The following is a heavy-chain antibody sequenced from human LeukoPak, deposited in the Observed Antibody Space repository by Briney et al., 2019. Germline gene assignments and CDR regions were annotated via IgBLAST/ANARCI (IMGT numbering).Heavy chain of an antibody. D-gene: IGHD3-10*01. CDR1: GYTFTGYY. J-gene: IGHJ5*02. Sequence: ASVKVSCKASGYTFTGYYMHWVRQAPGQGLEWMGWINPNSGGTNYAQKFQGRVTMTRDTSISTAYMELSRLRSDDTAVYYCARSKGNYYGSGSSKESWFDPWGQGTLVTVSS. CDR2: INPNSGGT. V-gene: IGHV1-2*02. CDR3: ARSKGNYYGSGSSKESWFDP.